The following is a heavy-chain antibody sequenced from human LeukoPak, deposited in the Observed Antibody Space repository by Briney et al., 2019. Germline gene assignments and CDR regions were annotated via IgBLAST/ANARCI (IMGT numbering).Heavy chain of an antibody. CDR1: GYTFTSYY. Sequence: ASVKVSCKASGYTFTSYYMHWVRQAPGQELEWMGIINPSGGSTSYAQKFQGRVTMTTDTSMSTAYMELSRLTSDDTAVYYCARAGGRSWFDPWGQGTLVTVSS. CDR3: ARAGGRSWFDP. CDR2: INPSGGST. J-gene: IGHJ5*02. V-gene: IGHV1-46*01.